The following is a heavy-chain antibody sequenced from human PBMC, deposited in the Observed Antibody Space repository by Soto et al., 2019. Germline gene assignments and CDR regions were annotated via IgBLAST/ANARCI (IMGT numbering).Heavy chain of an antibody. CDR3: ARVSCGGACYVAYYGMDV. V-gene: IGHV4-61*01. Sequence: QVQLQESGPGLVKPSETLSLSCTVSGGSVSSGSYYWSWIRQPPGKGLEWIGYIYYSGSSNKSPSLSSRVTMSLDTSKNQFSLMLSSVTAADTAVYYCARVSCGGACYVAYYGMDVWGQGTTVTVSS. D-gene: IGHD2-21*02. J-gene: IGHJ6*02. CDR2: IYYSGSS. CDR1: GGSVSSGSYY.